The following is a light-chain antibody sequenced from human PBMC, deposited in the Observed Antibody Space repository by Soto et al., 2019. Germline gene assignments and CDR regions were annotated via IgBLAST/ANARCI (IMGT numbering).Light chain of an antibody. CDR1: QSLVYNDGNTY. Sequence: DVVMTQSPLSLPVTLGQPASISCRSSQSLVYNDGNTYLNWFQQRPGQSQRRLIYKVSNRDSGVPDRFSGRGSVTDFTLTISGVEADDVWVSYCMQGTRWPYTFGHGTKLESK. V-gene: IGKV2-30*01. CDR3: MQGTRWPYT. CDR2: KVS. J-gene: IGKJ2*01.